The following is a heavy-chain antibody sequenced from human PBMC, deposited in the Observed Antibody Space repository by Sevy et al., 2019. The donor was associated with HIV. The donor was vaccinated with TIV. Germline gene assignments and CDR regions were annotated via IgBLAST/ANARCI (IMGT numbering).Heavy chain of an antibody. Sequence: GGSLRLSCVASGFSVSSNYMSWVRQAPGKGLEWVSNIYSDGREYSADSVRGRFTISIDTSKKTVYLEMKSLRAEDTAVYYCTREDIVLGDDYYYGMDVWGHGTTVTVSS. CDR1: GFSVSSNY. D-gene: IGHD2-15*01. CDR3: TREDIVLGDDYYYGMDV. V-gene: IGHV3-53*01. J-gene: IGHJ6*02. CDR2: IYSDGRE.